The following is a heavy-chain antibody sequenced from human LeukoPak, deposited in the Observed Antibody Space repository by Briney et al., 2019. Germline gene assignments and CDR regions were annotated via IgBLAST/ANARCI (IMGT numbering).Heavy chain of an antibody. V-gene: IGHV1-69*05. CDR3: ARRLTCGSCYTWAAFDI. CDR2: IIPIFGTA. J-gene: IGHJ3*02. Sequence: ASVKVSCKASGGTFSSYAISWVRQAPGQGREWMGGIIPIFGTANYAQKFQGRVTITTDESTSTAYMELSSLRSEDTAVYYCARRLTCGSCYTWAAFDIWGQGTMVTVSS. CDR1: GGTFSSYA. D-gene: IGHD2-15*01.